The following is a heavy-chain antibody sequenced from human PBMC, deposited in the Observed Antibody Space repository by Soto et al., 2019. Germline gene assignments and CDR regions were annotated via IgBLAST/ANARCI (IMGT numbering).Heavy chain of an antibody. Sequence: SETLSLTCTVSGGSISSSSYYWGWIRQPPGKGLEWIGSLHYSGSTYYNPSLKSRVSISVDTSKIQFSLRLSSVTAADTAVYYCARQVLGSDYYGMDVWAQGTTVTVSS. CDR2: LHYSGST. J-gene: IGHJ6*02. CDR1: GGSISSSSYY. CDR3: ARQVLGSDYYGMDV. V-gene: IGHV4-39*01. D-gene: IGHD3-10*01.